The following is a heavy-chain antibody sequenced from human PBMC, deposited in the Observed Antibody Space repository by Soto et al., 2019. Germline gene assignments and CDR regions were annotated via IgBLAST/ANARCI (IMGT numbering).Heavy chain of an antibody. CDR2: ISGYNANT. CDR3: ARDVSGSRGGFDY. CDR1: GYSFTNYG. Sequence: QVQLVQSGPEVKKPGASVRVSCEASGYSFTNYGISWVRQAPGQGLEWMGWISGYNANTLYAQNFQDRVLLTTDTSTNTAYMDVRSLRSDDTAVYYCARDVSGSRGGFDYWGTGTLVTVSS. V-gene: IGHV1-18*01. J-gene: IGHJ4*02. D-gene: IGHD5-12*01.